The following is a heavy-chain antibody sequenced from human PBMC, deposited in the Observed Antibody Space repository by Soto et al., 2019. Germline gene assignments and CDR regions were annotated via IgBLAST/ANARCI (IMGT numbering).Heavy chain of an antibody. D-gene: IGHD2-15*01. CDR1: GFAFWGVW. J-gene: IGHJ4*02. CDR3: ARDFYGGFSYGPGDS. V-gene: IGHV3-7*01. Sequence: EVQLVESGGGLVQPGGSLRLSCVASGFAFWGVWMSWVRQAPGKGLEWVANIKQDGSKAQYLESVRGRFTISRDNSKSSVYLQMNSLRAEDTALYYCARDFYGGFSYGPGDSWGQGTLVTVSS. CDR2: IKQDGSKA.